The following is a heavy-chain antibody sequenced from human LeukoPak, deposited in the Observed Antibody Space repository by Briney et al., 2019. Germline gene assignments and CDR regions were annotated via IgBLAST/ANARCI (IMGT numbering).Heavy chain of an antibody. V-gene: IGHV4-39*01. J-gene: IGHJ5*02. CDR3: ARHYGSGSYYSNWFDP. D-gene: IGHD3-10*01. CDR2: IYYSGST. CDR1: GGSISSSSYY. Sequence: SETLSLTCTVSGGSISSSSYYWGWIRQPPGKGLEWIGSIYYSGSTYYNPSLKSRVTISVDTSKNQFSLKLSSVTAADTAVYYCARHYGSGSYYSNWFDPWGQGTLVIVSS.